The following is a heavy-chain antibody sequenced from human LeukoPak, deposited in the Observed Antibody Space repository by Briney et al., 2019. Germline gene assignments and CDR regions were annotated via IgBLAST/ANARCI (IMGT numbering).Heavy chain of an antibody. D-gene: IGHD6-13*01. CDR3: SRDPLGSSYCDY. CDR1: GFTFSSYS. Sequence: GGSVRLSCTASGFTFSSYSMNWVRQAPGKGLEWVSSISSSSTYIYYADSVKGRFTISRDNAKNSLYLQMNSLRAEDTALEYRSRDPLGSSYCDYWGQGTLVTVSS. V-gene: IGHV3-21*01. J-gene: IGHJ4*02. CDR2: ISSSSTYI.